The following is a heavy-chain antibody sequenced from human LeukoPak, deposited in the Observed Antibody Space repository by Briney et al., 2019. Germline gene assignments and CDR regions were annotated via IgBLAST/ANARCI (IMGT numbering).Heavy chain of an antibody. D-gene: IGHD3-3*01. Sequence: PGGSLRLSCAASGFTFYDYGMSWVRQAPGKGLEWVSGINWNGGSTGYADSVKGRFTISRDNAKNSLYLQMNSLRAEDTALYHCARGGYDLSPLPDYWGQGTLVIVSS. V-gene: IGHV3-20*01. CDR3: ARGGYDLSPLPDY. CDR2: INWNGGST. CDR1: GFTFYDYG. J-gene: IGHJ4*02.